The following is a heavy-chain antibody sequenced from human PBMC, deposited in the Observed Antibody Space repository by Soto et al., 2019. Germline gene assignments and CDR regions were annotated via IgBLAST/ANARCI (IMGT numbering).Heavy chain of an antibody. CDR1: GYTFTSYA. D-gene: IGHD1-7*01. Sequence: ASVKVSCKASGYTFTSYAMHWVRQAPGQRLEWMGWINAGNGNTKYSQKFQGRVTITRDTSASTAYMELSSLRSEDTAVYYCARVPQDWNYPNWFDPWGQGTLVTVPS. CDR3: ARVPQDWNYPNWFDP. CDR2: INAGNGNT. J-gene: IGHJ5*02. V-gene: IGHV1-3*01.